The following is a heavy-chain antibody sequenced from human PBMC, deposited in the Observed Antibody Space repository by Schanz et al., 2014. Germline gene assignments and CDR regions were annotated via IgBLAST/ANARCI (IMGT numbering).Heavy chain of an antibody. Sequence: EVHLLESGGGLVQPGGSLRLSCAASGFSFGTYAMNWVRQAPGKGLEWVSAISASGGTTYYADSVKGRFTISRDNSKNTLYLQMNSLRAEDTAVYYCAKGRFGELSAFDIWGQGTMVTVSS. J-gene: IGHJ3*02. CDR3: AKGRFGELSAFDI. CDR2: ISASGGTT. V-gene: IGHV3-23*01. D-gene: IGHD3-10*01. CDR1: GFSFGTYA.